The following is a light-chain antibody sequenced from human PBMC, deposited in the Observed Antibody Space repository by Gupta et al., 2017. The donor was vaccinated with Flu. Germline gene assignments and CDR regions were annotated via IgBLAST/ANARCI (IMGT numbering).Light chain of an antibody. V-gene: IGKV1-5*01. Sequence: DIQVTQSPSTLSASVGDRVTVTCWTSHSLPSWVAWYQQRPGQPPRLLIHHVSAVDTGVPSSFSDSGSGTEFSLTISGLQPDDVGTYYCQIDDHFLWTFGQGTKVQVK. CDR3: QIDDHFLWT. CDR2: HVS. J-gene: IGKJ1*01. CDR1: HSLPSW.